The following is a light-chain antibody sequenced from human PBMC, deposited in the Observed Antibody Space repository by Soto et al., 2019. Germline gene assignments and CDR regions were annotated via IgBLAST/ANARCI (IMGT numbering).Light chain of an antibody. Sequence: QSALTRPRSVSGSPGQSVTISCTGTSSDFGGYNYVSWYQQHPGKAPKLMIYDVSKRPSGVPDRFSGSKSGNTASLTISGLQAEDEADYYCCSYAGSYTLYVFGTGTKVTVL. V-gene: IGLV2-11*01. CDR1: SSDFGGYNY. J-gene: IGLJ1*01. CDR2: DVS. CDR3: CSYAGSYTLYV.